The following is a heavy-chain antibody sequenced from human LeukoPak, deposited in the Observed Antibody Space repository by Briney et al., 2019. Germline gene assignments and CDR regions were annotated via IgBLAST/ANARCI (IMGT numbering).Heavy chain of an antibody. CDR3: AKDQREWLRLFIFDY. CDR2: ISESGGRT. J-gene: IGHJ4*02. D-gene: IGHD5-12*01. CDR1: GFTFSSYA. V-gene: IGHV3-23*01. Sequence: PGGSLRLSCAASGFTFSSYAMSWVRQASGKGLEWVSGISESGGRTYYADSVKGRFTISRDNSKNTLYLQMNSLRAEDTAVYYCAKDQREWLRLFIFDYWGQGTLVTVSS.